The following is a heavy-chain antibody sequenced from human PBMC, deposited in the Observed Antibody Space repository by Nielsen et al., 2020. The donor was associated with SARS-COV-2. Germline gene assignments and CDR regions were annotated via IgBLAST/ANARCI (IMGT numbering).Heavy chain of an antibody. CDR1: GGSIGSYY. CDR2: IFNTGST. V-gene: IGHV4-59*13. D-gene: IGHD1-26*01. CDR3: AKDFMGGGWFDP. Sequence: SETLSLTCTVFGGSIGSYYWSWIRQPPGKGLEWIGHIFNTGSTSYNPSLRSRVTILVDTSKNHFSLKLTSVTAADTAVYYCAKDFMGGGWFDPWGQGTLVTVSS. J-gene: IGHJ5*02.